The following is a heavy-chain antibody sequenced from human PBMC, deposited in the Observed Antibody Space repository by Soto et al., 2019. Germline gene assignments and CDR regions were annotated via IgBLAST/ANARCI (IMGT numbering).Heavy chain of an antibody. CDR1: GGSISSGGYF. D-gene: IGHD6-13*01. CDR2: IYYSGRT. J-gene: IGHJ4*02. CDR3: ARFAKEENQKVGSWYYFDY. V-gene: IGHV4-31*03. Sequence: QVQLQESGPGLVKPSQTLSLTCTVSGGSISSGGYFWSWVRQHPGKGLEWIGNIYYSGRTYYNPSHNGRVTISVDTSKDQFYQKLSSVTAADTAVYYCARFAKEENQKVGSWYYFDYWGQGTRVTVSS.